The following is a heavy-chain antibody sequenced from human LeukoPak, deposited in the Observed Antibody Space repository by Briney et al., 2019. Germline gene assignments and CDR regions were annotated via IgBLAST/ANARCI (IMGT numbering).Heavy chain of an antibody. Sequence: PGGSLRLSCAASGFTFSSYWMSWVRQAPGKGLEWVANIKQDGSEKYYVDSVKGRFTISRDNAKNSLYLQMNSLRAEDTAVYYCARVKYCSSTSCYVLGAFDIWGQGTMATVSS. CDR2: IKQDGSEK. CDR3: ARVKYCSSTSCYVLGAFDI. J-gene: IGHJ3*02. CDR1: GFTFSSYW. D-gene: IGHD2-2*01. V-gene: IGHV3-7*01.